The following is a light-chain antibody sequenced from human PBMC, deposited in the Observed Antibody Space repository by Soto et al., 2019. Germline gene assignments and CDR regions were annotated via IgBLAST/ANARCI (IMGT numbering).Light chain of an antibody. CDR2: DNH. CDR3: ATWDFTLSGRV. CDR1: STNIGNSY. Sequence: QSVLTQPPSVSAAPGQRVTISCSGSSTNIGNSYVSWYQQLPGTAPKLLIYDNHVRPSGITDRFSGSKSGTSATLGITGLQTGDEADYYCATWDFTLSGRVFGGGTKLTVL. J-gene: IGLJ3*02. V-gene: IGLV1-51*01.